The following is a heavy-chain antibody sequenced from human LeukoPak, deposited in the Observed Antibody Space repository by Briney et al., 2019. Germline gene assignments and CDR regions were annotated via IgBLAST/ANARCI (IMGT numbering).Heavy chain of an antibody. V-gene: IGHV5-51*01. CDR2: IYPGDSDT. CDR3: ARRDGYSYGNWFDP. D-gene: IGHD5-18*01. J-gene: IGHJ5*02. CDR1: AYRFTTYW. Sequence: GESLKISCQGSAYRFTTYWIGWVRQLPGKGLEWMGIIYPGDSDTRYSPSFQGQVSISAAKSISTAYLQWSSLKASDTAMYYCARRDGYSYGNWFDPWGQGTLVTVSS.